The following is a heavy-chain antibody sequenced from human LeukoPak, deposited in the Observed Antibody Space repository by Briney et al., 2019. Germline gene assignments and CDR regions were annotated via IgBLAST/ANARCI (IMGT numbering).Heavy chain of an antibody. Sequence: SLTCAVYGGSFSGYYWSWIRQPXGKGLEWIGXXNHSGSTNYNPSLKSRVTISVDTSKNQFSLKLSSVTAADTAVYYCARLLYGSGSYYPRRAXYYXMDVWGQGTTVTVSS. D-gene: IGHD3-10*01. CDR1: GGSFSGYY. CDR3: ARLLYGSGSYYPRRAXYYXMDV. CDR2: XNHSGST. V-gene: IGHV4-34*01. J-gene: IGHJ6*02.